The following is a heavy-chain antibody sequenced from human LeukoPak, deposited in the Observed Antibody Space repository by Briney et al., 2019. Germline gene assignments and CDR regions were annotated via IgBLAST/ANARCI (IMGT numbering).Heavy chain of an antibody. J-gene: IGHJ4*02. Sequence: SETLSLTCTVSGGSISSSSYYWGWIRQPPGKGLEWIGSIYYSGSTYYNPSLKSRVTISVDTSKNQFSLKLSSVTAADTAVYYWARDRTTGTVVRPTYYWGQGTLVTGSS. CDR3: ARDRTTGTVVRPTYY. V-gene: IGHV4-39*07. CDR1: GGSISSSSYY. CDR2: IYYSGST. D-gene: IGHD3-10*02.